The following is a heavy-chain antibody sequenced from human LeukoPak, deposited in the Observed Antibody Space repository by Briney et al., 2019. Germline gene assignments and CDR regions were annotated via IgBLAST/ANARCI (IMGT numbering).Heavy chain of an antibody. V-gene: IGHV4-59*05. CDR1: GGSISSYY. J-gene: IGHJ5*02. CDR2: IYYSGST. D-gene: IGHD6-6*01. Sequence: SETLSLTCTVSGGSISSYYWSWIRQPAGKGLEWIGSIYYSGSTYYNPSLKSRVTISVDTSKNQFSLKLSSVTAADTAVYYCSSSPRGWFDPWGQGTLVTVSS. CDR3: SSSPRGWFDP.